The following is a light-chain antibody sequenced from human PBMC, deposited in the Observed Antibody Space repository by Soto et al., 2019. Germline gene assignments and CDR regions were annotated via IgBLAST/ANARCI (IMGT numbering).Light chain of an antibody. V-gene: IGLV2-23*03. Sequence: QSLLAQPGPGCGSPGRSITISCSGTRSDVGSYHLLSWFQQHPGEAPKLFIYGCNRRPSGVSDSLSGPKYAKPASRTIAGLQAEDVADYYCFSYAGGGTFVFGTGTKVTVL. CDR3: FSYAGGGTFV. J-gene: IGLJ1*01. CDR2: GCN. CDR1: RSDVGSYHL.